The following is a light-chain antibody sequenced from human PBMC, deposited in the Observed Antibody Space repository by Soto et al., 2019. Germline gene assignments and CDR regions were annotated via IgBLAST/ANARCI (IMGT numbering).Light chain of an antibody. Sequence: EIVMTQSASTLSVSPGERATLSCRASQSVSRNLAWYQQKPGQAPRLLIYGASTRATGIPARFSGSGSGTEFTLTISSLQSEDFAVYYCQQYNNWPSVTFGGGTKVDNK. CDR2: GAS. J-gene: IGKJ4*01. V-gene: IGKV3-15*01. CDR3: QQYNNWPSVT. CDR1: QSVSRN.